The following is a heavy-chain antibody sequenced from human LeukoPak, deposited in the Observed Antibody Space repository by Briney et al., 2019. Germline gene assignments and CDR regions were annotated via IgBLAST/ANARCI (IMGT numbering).Heavy chain of an antibody. Sequence: ASVKVSCKASGYTFSGYFLHWVRQAPGRGLEWMGWITPNSGGTNYAQKFQGRVTMTRDTSSNTAYMELSSLTSDDTAVYYCARPLKSGNYGRFDPWGQGTLVTVSS. CDR1: GYTFSGYF. D-gene: IGHD1-26*01. V-gene: IGHV1-2*02. CDR3: ARPLKSGNYGRFDP. J-gene: IGHJ5*02. CDR2: ITPNSGGT.